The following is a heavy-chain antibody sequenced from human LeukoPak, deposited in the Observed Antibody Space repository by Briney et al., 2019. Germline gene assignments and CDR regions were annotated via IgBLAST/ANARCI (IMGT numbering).Heavy chain of an antibody. D-gene: IGHD3-10*01. V-gene: IGHV4-61*09. CDR2: IHTSGST. CDR3: ARGQGRVRGVSTWLDP. J-gene: IGHJ5*02. CDR1: GGSITSGNYY. Sequence: PSQTLSLTCTVSGGSITSGNYYWSWIRQPAGKGLEWIGHIHTSGSTNYNPSLKSRVTISVDTSKNQFSLKLSSVTAADTAVYYCARGQGRVRGVSTWLDPWGQGTLVTVSS.